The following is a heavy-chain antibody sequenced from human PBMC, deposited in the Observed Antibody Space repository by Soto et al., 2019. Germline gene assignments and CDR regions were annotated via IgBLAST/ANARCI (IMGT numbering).Heavy chain of an antibody. CDR3: AREGWELLRLSRDAFDI. V-gene: IGHV3-33*01. CDR1: GFTFSSYG. Sequence: GGSLRLSCAASGFTFSSYGRHFFLQAPGKGLEWVAVIWYDGSNKYYADSVKGRFTISRDNSKNTLYLQMNSLRAEDTAVYYCAREGWELLRLSRDAFDIWGQGTMVTVS. J-gene: IGHJ3*02. D-gene: IGHD1-26*01. CDR2: IWYDGSNK.